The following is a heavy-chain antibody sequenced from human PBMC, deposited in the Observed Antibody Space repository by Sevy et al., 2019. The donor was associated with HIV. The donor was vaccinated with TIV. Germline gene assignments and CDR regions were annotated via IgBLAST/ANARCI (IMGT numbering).Heavy chain of an antibody. J-gene: IGHJ6*03. D-gene: IGHD3-3*01. CDR2: IYYSGST. CDR1: GGSISSSSYY. Sequence: SETLSLTCTVSGGSISSSSYYWGWIRQPPGKGLEWIGSIYYSGSTYYNPSLKSRVTISVDTSKNQFSLKLSSVTAADTAVYYCARLSPSRPNDFWSGYYYYMDVWGKGTTVTVSS. CDR3: ARLSPSRPNDFWSGYYYYMDV. V-gene: IGHV4-39*01.